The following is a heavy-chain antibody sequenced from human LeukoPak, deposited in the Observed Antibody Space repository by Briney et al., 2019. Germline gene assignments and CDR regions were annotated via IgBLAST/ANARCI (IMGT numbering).Heavy chain of an antibody. D-gene: IGHD6-13*01. J-gene: IGHJ4*02. CDR3: ARESKAGTDFDY. CDR2: IYTSGST. V-gene: IGHV4-61*02. Sequence: PSETLSLTCTVSGGSISSGSYYWSWIRQPAGKGLEWIGRIYTSGSTNYNPSLKSRVTISVDTSKNQFSLKLSSVTAADTAVYYCARESKAGTDFDYWGQGTLVTVSS. CDR1: GGSISSGSYY.